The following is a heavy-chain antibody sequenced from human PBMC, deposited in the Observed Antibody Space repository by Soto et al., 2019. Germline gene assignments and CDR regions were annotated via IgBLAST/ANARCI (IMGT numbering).Heavy chain of an antibody. CDR3: ARTSNCFDS. CDR2: IYYSGST. CDR1: GGSISSYY. J-gene: IGHJ5*01. V-gene: IGHV4-59*01. Sequence: PSETLSLTCTVSGGSISSYYWSWIRQPPGKGLEWIGYIYYSGSTNYNPSLKSRVTISVDTSKNQFSLKLSSVTAADTAMYYCARTSNCFDSWGQGTPVTVSS.